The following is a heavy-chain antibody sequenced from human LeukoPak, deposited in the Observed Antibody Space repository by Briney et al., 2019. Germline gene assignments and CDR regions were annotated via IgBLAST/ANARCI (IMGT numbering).Heavy chain of an antibody. Sequence: PSETLSLTCTVSGGSISSYYWSWIRQPPGKGLEWIGYIYYSGSTNYNPSLKSRVTISVDTSKNQFSLKLSSVTAADTAVYYCARGPYYYDSSGNAFDIWGQGTMVTVSS. D-gene: IGHD3-22*01. CDR1: GGSISSYY. V-gene: IGHV4-59*01. CDR3: ARGPYYYDSSGNAFDI. J-gene: IGHJ3*02. CDR2: IYYSGST.